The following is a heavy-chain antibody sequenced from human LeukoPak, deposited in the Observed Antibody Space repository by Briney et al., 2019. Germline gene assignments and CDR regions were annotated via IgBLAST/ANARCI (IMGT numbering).Heavy chain of an antibody. Sequence: SETLSLTCTVSGVSITDYYWGWIRQPPGKGLEWIAYIFHTGDTRYNPFLQSRIIISLDTSKNQFSLKLRSVTAADTALYYCARHPLRGGFDFWGQGALVTVSS. V-gene: IGHV4-59*08. CDR2: IFHTGDT. J-gene: IGHJ4*02. CDR3: ARHPLRGGFDF. CDR1: GVSITDYY.